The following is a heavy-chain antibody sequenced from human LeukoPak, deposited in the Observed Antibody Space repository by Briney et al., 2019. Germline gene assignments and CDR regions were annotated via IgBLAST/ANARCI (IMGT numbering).Heavy chain of an antibody. Sequence: SVKVSCKASGYTFSSYAISWVRQAPGQGLEWMGGIIPIFGTANYAQKFQGRVTITTDESTSTAYMELSSLRSEDTAVYYCARDPSGDYGIWTGPQGSWGQGTLLTVSS. CDR2: IIPIFGTA. CDR3: ARDPSGDYGIWTGPQGS. D-gene: IGHD3-9*01. CDR1: GYTFSSYA. V-gene: IGHV1-69*05. J-gene: IGHJ4*01.